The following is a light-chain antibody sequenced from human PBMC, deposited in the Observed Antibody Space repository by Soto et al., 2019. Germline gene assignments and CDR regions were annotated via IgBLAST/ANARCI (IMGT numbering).Light chain of an antibody. CDR2: DAS. CDR1: QSVSSY. V-gene: IGKV3-11*01. Sequence: EIVLTQSPATLSLSPGERATPSCRDSQSVSSYLAWYQQKPGQAPRLLIYDASNRATGIPARFSGSGSGTDFTLTISSLEPDAFAVYYCQRRSNWPITFGQGTRLEIK. J-gene: IGKJ5*01. CDR3: QRRSNWPIT.